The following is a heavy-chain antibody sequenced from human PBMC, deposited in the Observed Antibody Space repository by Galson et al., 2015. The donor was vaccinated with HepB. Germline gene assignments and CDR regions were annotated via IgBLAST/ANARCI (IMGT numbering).Heavy chain of an antibody. CDR2: ISRNSINT. Sequence: SLRLSCAASGFTFSNYEMSWVRQAPGKGLEWVSSISRNSINTFYADSVKGRFTISRDNPKNTLYLQMDSLGADDTALYYCARTITNWYFDLWGRGTLGTVSS. D-gene: IGHD5-24*01. CDR3: ARTITNWYFDL. V-gene: IGHV3-23*01. CDR1: GFTFSNYE. J-gene: IGHJ2*01.